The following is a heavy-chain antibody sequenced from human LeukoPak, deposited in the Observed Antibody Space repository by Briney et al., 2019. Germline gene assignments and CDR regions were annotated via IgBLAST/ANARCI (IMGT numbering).Heavy chain of an antibody. D-gene: IGHD4-17*01. CDR2: ITSSSIYI. CDR3: ARDTYGDYSFDN. J-gene: IGHJ4*02. Sequence: GGSLRLSCAASGFTFSSYSMNWVRQAPGKGLEWVSSITSSSIYIYYADSMKGRFTISRDNAQNSLYLQMNSLRAEDTAVYYCARDTYGDYSFDNWGQGTLVTVSS. CDR1: GFTFSSYS. V-gene: IGHV3-21*01.